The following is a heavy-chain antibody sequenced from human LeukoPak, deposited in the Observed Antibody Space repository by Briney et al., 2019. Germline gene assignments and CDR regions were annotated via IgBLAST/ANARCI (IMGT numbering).Heavy chain of an antibody. D-gene: IGHD3-10*02. J-gene: IGHJ3*02. Sequence: GGSLRLSCAASGFTFSSYGMSWVRQAPGKGLEWVSAISGSGGSTYYADSVKGRFTISRDNSKNTLYLQMNSLSAEDTAVYYCVRDVLFAVGDTFDIWGQGTMVTVS. CDR1: GFTFSSYG. CDR2: ISGSGGST. V-gene: IGHV3-23*01. CDR3: VRDVLFAVGDTFDI.